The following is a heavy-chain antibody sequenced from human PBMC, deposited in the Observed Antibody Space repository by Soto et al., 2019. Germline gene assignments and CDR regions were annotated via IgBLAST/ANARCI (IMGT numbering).Heavy chain of an antibody. Sequence: GGSLRLSCAASGFTFSSYSMNWVRQAPGKGLEWVSSISSSSSYIYYADSVKGRFTISRDNAKNSLYLQMNSLRAEDTAVYYCARDGGPDIVVVVAASTGGLYYYGMDVWGQGTSVTVSS. J-gene: IGHJ6*02. V-gene: IGHV3-21*01. CDR3: ARDGGPDIVVVVAASTGGLYYYGMDV. D-gene: IGHD2-15*01. CDR2: ISSSSSYI. CDR1: GFTFSSYS.